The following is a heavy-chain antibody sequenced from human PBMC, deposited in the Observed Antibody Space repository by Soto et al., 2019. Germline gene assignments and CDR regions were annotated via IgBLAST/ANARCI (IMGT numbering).Heavy chain of an antibody. V-gene: IGHV3-23*01. D-gene: IGHD6-13*01. Sequence: GGSLRLSCATSGFTFSHYAMSWVRQAPGKGLEWVSGISGGGGSTYYADSVKGRFIISRDSSNNTVYLQMNSLTAEDTAMHYCAKSIIAAGTYHFDNWGQGALVTVSS. CDR3: AKSIIAAGTYHFDN. CDR1: GFTFSHYA. CDR2: ISGGGGST. J-gene: IGHJ4*02.